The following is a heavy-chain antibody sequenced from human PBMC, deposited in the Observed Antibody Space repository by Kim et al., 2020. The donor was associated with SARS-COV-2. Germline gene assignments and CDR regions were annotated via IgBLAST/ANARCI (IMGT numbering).Heavy chain of an antibody. CDR1: GGSFSGYY. J-gene: IGHJ5*02. D-gene: IGHD3-3*01. Sequence: SETLSLTCAVYGGSFSGYYWSWIRQPPGKGLEWIGEINHSGSTNYNPSLKSRVTISVDTSKNQFSLKLSSVTAADTAVYYCARGRGWFITIFGVVEADGFDPRGQGTLVTVSS. CDR2: INHSGST. CDR3: ARGRGWFITIFGVVEADGFDP. V-gene: IGHV4-34*01.